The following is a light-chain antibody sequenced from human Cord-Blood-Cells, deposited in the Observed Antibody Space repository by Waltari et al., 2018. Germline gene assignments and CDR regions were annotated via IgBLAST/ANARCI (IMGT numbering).Light chain of an antibody. CDR3: SSYAGSNILYV. V-gene: IGLV2-8*01. CDR2: EVS. Sequence: QSALTQPPSASGSPGQSVTISCTGTSSDVGGYNYVSWYQQHPGKAPELMIYEVSKRPSGVPDRFSGSKSGNTASLTVSGLQAEDEADYYCSSYAGSNILYVFGTGTKVTVL. J-gene: IGLJ1*01. CDR1: SSDVGGYNY.